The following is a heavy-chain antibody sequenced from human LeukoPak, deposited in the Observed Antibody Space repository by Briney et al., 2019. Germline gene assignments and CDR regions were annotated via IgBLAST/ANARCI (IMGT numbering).Heavy chain of an antibody. CDR2: IIPTLGIA. J-gene: IGHJ4*02. D-gene: IGHD3-22*01. CDR1: GGTFSSYA. Sequence: SVKVSCTASGGTFSSYAISWVRQAPGQGLEWMGRIIPTLGIANYAQKFQGRVTITADKSTSTAYMELSSLRSEDTAVYYCARYYDSSGYINVFDYWGQGTLATVSS. CDR3: ARYYDSSGYINVFDY. V-gene: IGHV1-69*04.